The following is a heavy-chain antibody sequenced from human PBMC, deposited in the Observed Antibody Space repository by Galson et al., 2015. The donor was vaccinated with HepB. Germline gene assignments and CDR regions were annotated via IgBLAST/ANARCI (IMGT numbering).Heavy chain of an antibody. D-gene: IGHD3-10*01. V-gene: IGHV4-55*08. CDR2: VHHSGRV. J-gene: IGHJ4*02. CDR3: AEEGRGSPALS. Sequence: ETLSLTCAVSGASMVGDNWWTWMRQPPGKGLEWIGEVHHSGRVNHNPSLMSRVTMSMDTSKNQLSLRVTSMTAADTAVYFCAEEGRGSPALSWGQGILVTVSS. CDR1: GASMVGDNW.